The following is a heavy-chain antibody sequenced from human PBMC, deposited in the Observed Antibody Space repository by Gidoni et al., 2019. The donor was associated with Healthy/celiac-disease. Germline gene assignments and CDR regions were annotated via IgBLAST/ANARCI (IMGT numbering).Heavy chain of an antibody. CDR1: GGPFSSYS. CDR2: IIPIFGTA. CDR3: ASQRGWFDP. V-gene: IGHV1-69*01. Sequence: QVQLVQSGAEVKKPGSSVTVSCQASGGPFSSYSISWVRQAPGQGLEWMGGIIPIFGTANYAQKFQGRVTITADESTSTAYMELSSLRSEDTAVYYCASQRGWFDPWGQGTLVTVSS. D-gene: IGHD1-26*01. J-gene: IGHJ5*02.